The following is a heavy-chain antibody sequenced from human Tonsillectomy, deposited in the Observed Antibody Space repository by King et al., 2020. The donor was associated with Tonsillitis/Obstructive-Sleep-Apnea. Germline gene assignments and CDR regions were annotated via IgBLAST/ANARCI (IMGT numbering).Heavy chain of an antibody. Sequence: EHLVESGGGLVQPGGSLRLSCTASRFIFSNYWMSWVRQAPGKGLEWVANIKQDGREEYYVDSVKGRFAISRDNAKKSLYLQMNGLRAEDTAVYYCARDNYYGSGSYYKAPNLNYFDYWGQGTLVTVSS. CDR3: ARDNYYGSGSYYKAPNLNYFDY. V-gene: IGHV3-7*04. CDR1: RFIFSNYW. J-gene: IGHJ4*02. D-gene: IGHD3-10*01. CDR2: IKQDGREE.